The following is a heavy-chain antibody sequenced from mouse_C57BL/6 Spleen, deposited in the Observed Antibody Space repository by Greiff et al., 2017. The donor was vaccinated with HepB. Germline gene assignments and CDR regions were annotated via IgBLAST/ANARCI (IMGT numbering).Heavy chain of an antibody. CDR3: ATYYGSSYRYFDV. J-gene: IGHJ1*03. V-gene: IGHV5-4*01. CDR2: ISDGGSYT. D-gene: IGHD1-1*01. Sequence: EVQRVESGGGLVKPGGSLKLSCAASGFTFSSYAMSWVRQTPEKRLEWVATISDGGSYTYYPDNVKGRFTISRDNAKNNLYLQMSHLKSEDTAMYYCATYYGSSYRYFDVWGTGTTVTVSS. CDR1: GFTFSSYA.